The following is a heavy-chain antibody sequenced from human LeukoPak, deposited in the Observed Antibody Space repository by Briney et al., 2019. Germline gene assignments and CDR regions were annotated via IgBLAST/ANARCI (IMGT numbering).Heavy chain of an antibody. CDR3: ARVQAAEDY. D-gene: IGHD6-13*01. V-gene: IGHV3-74*01. Sequence: GGSLRLSCAASGFTFSSYWMHWVRQAPGRGLVWVSRISSDGSSTIYADSVKGRFTISRDNAKNSLYLQMNSLRAEDTAVYYCARVQAAEDYWGQGTLVTVSS. CDR1: GFTFSSYW. CDR2: ISSDGSST. J-gene: IGHJ4*02.